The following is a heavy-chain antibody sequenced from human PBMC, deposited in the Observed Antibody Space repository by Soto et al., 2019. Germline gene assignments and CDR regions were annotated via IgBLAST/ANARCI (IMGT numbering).Heavy chain of an antibody. CDR1: GYTFTSYY. J-gene: IGHJ5*02. CDR3: ARDRVDCSGGNCWRSVEDT. D-gene: IGHD2-15*01. Sequence: QVQLVQSGAEVKKPGASVKVSCKASGYTFTSYYMHWVRQAPGQGLEWMGIIDPSGGGTSYAQKLQGRITMTRDTSTSTVYMELSSLRSEDTAVYYCARDRVDCSGGNCWRSVEDTWGQGTLVTVSS. V-gene: IGHV1-46*01. CDR2: IDPSGGGT.